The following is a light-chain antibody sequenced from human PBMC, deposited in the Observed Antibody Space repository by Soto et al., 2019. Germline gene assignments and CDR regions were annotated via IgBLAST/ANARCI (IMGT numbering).Light chain of an antibody. CDR2: EVS. CDR3: CSYAGSSTYV. J-gene: IGLJ1*01. Sequence: QSVLTQPASVSGSPGQSITISCTGTRSDVGSYNLVSWYQQHPDKAPKVMIYEVSKRPSGVPNRFSDSKSGSTASLTISGLQAEDEADYYCCSYAGSSTYVFGTGTKVTVL. CDR1: RSDVGSYNL. V-gene: IGLV2-23*02.